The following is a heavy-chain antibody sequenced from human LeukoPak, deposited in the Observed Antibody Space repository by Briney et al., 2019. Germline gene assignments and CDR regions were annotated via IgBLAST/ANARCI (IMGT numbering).Heavy chain of an antibody. D-gene: IGHD6-19*01. CDR1: GGSISSYY. J-gene: IGHJ4*02. CDR3: ARARAVAGKYHFDY. V-gene: IGHV4-59*01. Sequence: PSETLSLTCTVSGGSISSYYWSWIRQPPGKGLERIGYIYYSGSTNYNPSLKSRVTISVDTSKNQFSLKLSSVTAADTAVYYCARARAVAGKYHFDYWGQGTLVTVSS. CDR2: IYYSGST.